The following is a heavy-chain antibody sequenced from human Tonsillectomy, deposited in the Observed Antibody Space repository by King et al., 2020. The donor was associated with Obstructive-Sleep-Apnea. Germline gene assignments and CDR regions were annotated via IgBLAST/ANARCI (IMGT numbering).Heavy chain of an antibody. J-gene: IGHJ5*02. Sequence: QLQESGPGVVKPSGTLSLTCAVSGDSISSYYWWSWVRQPPGKGLEWIGEIHHSGITNYSPSLKSRVTISVDKSKNQFSLKLSSVTAADTAVYYCARGAVPRWEQLQGQKWFAPWGQGTLVTVSS. CDR1: GDSISSYYW. CDR2: IHHSGIT. D-gene: IGHD1-26*01. CDR3: ARGAVPRWEQLQGQKWFAP. V-gene: IGHV4-4*02.